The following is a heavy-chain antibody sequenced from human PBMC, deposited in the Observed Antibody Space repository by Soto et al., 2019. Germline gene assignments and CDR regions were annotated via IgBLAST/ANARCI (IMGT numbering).Heavy chain of an antibody. Sequence: QVQLVQSGAEVKKPGSSVKVSCKASGGTFSSYAISWVRQAPGRGLEWMGGIIPIFGTANYAQKFQGRVTITADESTSTAYMELSSLRSEDTAVYYCAVLRFRVGYYYYGMDVWGQGTTVTVSS. CDR3: AVLRFRVGYYYYGMDV. V-gene: IGHV1-69*01. D-gene: IGHD3-3*01. CDR2: IIPIFGTA. J-gene: IGHJ6*02. CDR1: GGTFSSYA.